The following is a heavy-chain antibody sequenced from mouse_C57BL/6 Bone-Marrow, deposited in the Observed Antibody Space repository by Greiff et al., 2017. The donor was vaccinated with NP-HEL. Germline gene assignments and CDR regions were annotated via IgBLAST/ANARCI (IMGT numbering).Heavy chain of an antibody. CDR1: GYAFTNYL. CDR2: INPGSGGT. V-gene: IGHV1-54*01. D-gene: IGHD3-2*02. J-gene: IGHJ2*01. CDR3: ARRSSGSYYFDY. Sequence: VKLQQSGAELVRPGTSVKVSCKASGYAFTNYLIEWVKQRPGQGLEWIGVINPGSGGTNYNEKFKGKATLTADKSSSTAYMQLSSLTSEDSAVYFCARRSSGSYYFDYWGQGTTLTVSS.